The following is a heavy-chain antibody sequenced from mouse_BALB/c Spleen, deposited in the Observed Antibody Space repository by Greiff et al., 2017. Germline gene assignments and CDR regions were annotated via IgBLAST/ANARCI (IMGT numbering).Heavy chain of an antibody. J-gene: IGHJ1*01. CDR3: ATYGSSYWYLDV. CDR2: IDPYYGGT. CDR1: GYSFTGYN. Sequence: VQLQQSGPELVKPGASVKISCTASGYSFTGYNMNWVKQSNGKSLEWIGNIDPYYGGTSYNQKFKGKGTLTVDKSSSTAYMQLKSLTSEDSAVYYCATYGSSYWYLDVWGAGTTVTVSS. V-gene: IGHV1-39*01. D-gene: IGHD1-1*01.